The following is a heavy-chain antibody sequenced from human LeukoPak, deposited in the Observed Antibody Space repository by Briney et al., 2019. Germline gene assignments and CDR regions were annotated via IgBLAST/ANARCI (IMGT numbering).Heavy chain of an antibody. CDR2: FDPEDGET. V-gene: IGHV1-24*01. Sequence: ASVKVSCKVSGYTLTELSMHWVRQAPGKGLEWMGGFDPEDGETIYAQKFQGRVTMTEDTSTDTAYMELSSLRSEDTAVYYCATGPMPAAYFDHWGQGTLVTVSS. CDR1: GYTLTELS. CDR3: ATGPMPAAYFDH. J-gene: IGHJ4*02. D-gene: IGHD2-2*01.